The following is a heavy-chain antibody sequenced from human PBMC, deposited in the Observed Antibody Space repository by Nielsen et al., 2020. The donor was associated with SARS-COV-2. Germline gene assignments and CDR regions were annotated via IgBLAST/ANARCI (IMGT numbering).Heavy chain of an antibody. CDR1: GFTFSSYS. J-gene: IGHJ6*02. D-gene: IGHD4-17*01. V-gene: IGHV3-21*01. CDR3: ARVGGYGDYGYYYGMDV. Sequence: GESLKISCAASGFTFSSYSMNWARQAPGKGLEWVSSISSSSSYIYYADSVKGRFTISRDNAKNSLYLQMNSLRAEDTAVYYCARVGGYGDYGYYYGMDVWGQGTTVTVSS. CDR2: ISSSSSYI.